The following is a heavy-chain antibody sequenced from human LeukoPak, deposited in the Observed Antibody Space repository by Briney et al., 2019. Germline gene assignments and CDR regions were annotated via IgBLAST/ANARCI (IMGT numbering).Heavy chain of an antibody. CDR3: AKDQSSGWYHY. Sequence: GGSLRLFCAASGFTFSSYAMSWVRQAPGKGLEWVSAISGSGGSTYYADSVKGRFTISRDNSKNTLYLQMNSLRAEDTAVYYCAKDQSSGWYHYWGQGTLVTVSS. V-gene: IGHV3-23*01. J-gene: IGHJ4*02. CDR1: GFTFSSYA. CDR2: ISGSGGST. D-gene: IGHD6-19*01.